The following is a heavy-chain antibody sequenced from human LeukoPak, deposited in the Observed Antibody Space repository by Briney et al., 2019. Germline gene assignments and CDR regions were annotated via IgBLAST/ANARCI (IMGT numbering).Heavy chain of an antibody. CDR2: ISSSSSTI. V-gene: IGHV3-48*04. J-gene: IGHJ4*02. D-gene: IGHD1-26*01. CDR1: GFTFSSYS. CDR3: ARVERYSGSYFFFDY. Sequence: GGSLRLSCAASGFTFSSYSMNWVRQAPGKGLEWVSYISSSSSTIYYADSVKGRFTISRDNAKNSLYLQMNSLRAEDTAVYYCARVERYSGSYFFFDYWGQGTLVTVSS.